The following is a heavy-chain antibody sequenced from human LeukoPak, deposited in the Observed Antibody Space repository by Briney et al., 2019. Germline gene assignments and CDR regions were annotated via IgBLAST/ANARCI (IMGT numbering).Heavy chain of an antibody. Sequence: SETLSLTCTVSGGSISSYYWSWIRQPPGRGLEWIGYIYYSGSTNYNPSLKSRVTISVDTSKNQFSLKLSPVTAADTAVYYCARLHDGYRYGADYWGQGTLVTAS. J-gene: IGHJ4*02. V-gene: IGHV4-59*08. CDR3: ARLHDGYRYGADY. CDR2: IYYSGST. D-gene: IGHD5-18*01. CDR1: GGSISSYY.